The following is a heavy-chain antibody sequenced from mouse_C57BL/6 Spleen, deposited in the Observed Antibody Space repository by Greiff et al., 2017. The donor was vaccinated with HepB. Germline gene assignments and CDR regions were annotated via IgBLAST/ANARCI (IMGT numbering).Heavy chain of an antibody. CDR3: ARGRDLSIYYGYDGQGGWFAY. V-gene: IGHV5-12*01. CDR1: GFTFSDYY. D-gene: IGHD2-2*01. CDR2: ISNGGGST. J-gene: IGHJ3*01. Sequence: EVQRVESGGGLVQPGGSLKLSCAASGFTFSDYYMYWVRQTPEKRLEWVAYISNGGGSTYYPDTVKGRFTIARDNAKNTLYLQMSRLKSEDTAMYYCARGRDLSIYYGYDGQGGWFAYWGQGTLVTVSA.